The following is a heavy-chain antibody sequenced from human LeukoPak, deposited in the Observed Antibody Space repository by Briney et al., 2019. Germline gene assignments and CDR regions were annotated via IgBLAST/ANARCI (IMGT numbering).Heavy chain of an antibody. J-gene: IGHJ4*02. Sequence: ASVKVSCKASGYTFTSYSMNWVRQAPGQGLEWLGWINTNTGNPTYAQGFTGRFVFSLDTSVNTAYLQISSLKAEDTAVYYCARDLGSGWYVGFDYWGQGTLVTVSS. CDR3: ARDLGSGWYVGFDY. CDR2: INTNTGNP. V-gene: IGHV7-4-1*02. CDR1: GYTFTSYS. D-gene: IGHD6-19*01.